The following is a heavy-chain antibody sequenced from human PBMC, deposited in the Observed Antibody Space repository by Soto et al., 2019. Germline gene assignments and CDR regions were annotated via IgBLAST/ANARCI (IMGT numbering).Heavy chain of an antibody. CDR3: ASVNDYSNYFDY. Sequence: PGGSLRLSCAASGFPFSSYSMNCVRKAPGKGLEWVSYISSSSSTIYYADSVKGRFTISRDNAKNSLYLQMNSLRDEDTAVYYCASVNDYSNYFDYWGQGTLVTVSS. J-gene: IGHJ4*02. V-gene: IGHV3-48*02. D-gene: IGHD4-4*01. CDR2: ISSSSSTI. CDR1: GFPFSSYS.